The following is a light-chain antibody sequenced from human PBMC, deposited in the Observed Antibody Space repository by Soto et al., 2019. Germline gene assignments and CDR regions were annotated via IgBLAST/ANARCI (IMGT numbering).Light chain of an antibody. CDR1: QSVTSSY. Sequence: EIVLTQSPGTLSLSPGERATLSCRASQSVTSSYLAWFQQKAGQAPRLLMYGASNRATGIPDRFSGSGSGTDFTLTISRLEPEDFAVYYCQEYGSARTFGHGTKVEIK. CDR2: GAS. V-gene: IGKV3-20*01. CDR3: QEYGSART. J-gene: IGKJ1*01.